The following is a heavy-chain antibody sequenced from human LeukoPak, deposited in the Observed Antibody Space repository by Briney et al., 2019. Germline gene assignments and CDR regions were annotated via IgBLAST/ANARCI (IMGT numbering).Heavy chain of an antibody. V-gene: IGHV3-21*01. CDR1: GFTFSSYS. CDR3: ARVLRYFDRGAFDI. J-gene: IGHJ3*02. Sequence: PGGSLRLSCAASGFTFSSYSMNWVRQAPGKGLEWVSSISSSSSYIYYADSVKGRFTISRDNAKNSLYLQMNSLRAEDTAVYYCARVLRYFDRGAFDIWGQGTMATVSS. CDR2: ISSSSSYI. D-gene: IGHD3-9*01.